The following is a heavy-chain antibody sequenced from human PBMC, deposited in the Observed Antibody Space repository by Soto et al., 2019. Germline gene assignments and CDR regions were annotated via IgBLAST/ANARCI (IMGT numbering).Heavy chain of an antibody. CDR2: IYWDDDK. Sequence: QITLKESGPTLVKPTQTLTLTCTFSGFSLSTSGVGVGWIRQPPGKALEWLALIYWDDDKRYSPSLKSRLTIXXAXSXSQLVLTMTNMDPVDTATYYCARLRFGALHSTWFDPWGQGTLVTVSS. V-gene: IGHV2-5*02. D-gene: IGHD3-10*01. CDR1: GFSLSTSGVG. CDR3: ARLRFGALHSTWFDP. J-gene: IGHJ5*02.